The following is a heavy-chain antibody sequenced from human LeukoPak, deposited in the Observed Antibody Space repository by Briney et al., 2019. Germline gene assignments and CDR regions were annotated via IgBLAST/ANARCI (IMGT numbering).Heavy chain of an antibody. J-gene: IGHJ4*02. Sequence: LRLSCAASGFTVSSNYMSWVRQAPGKGLEWIGSISYSGTTYYNPSLKSRVTISVDTPKNQFSLKLSSVTAADTAVYYCARSRGWLQSHPLGYWGQGTLVTVSS. V-gene: IGHV4-59*05. CDR2: ISYSGTT. CDR3: ARSRGWLQSHPLGY. CDR1: GFTVSSNY. D-gene: IGHD5-24*01.